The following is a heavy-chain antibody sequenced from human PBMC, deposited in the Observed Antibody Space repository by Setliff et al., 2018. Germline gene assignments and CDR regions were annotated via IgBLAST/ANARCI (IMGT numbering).Heavy chain of an antibody. J-gene: IGHJ6*03. CDR2: IYTSWST. Sequence: SETLSLTCTVSGGSMNSGSYYWSFIRQPAGKGLEWIGQIYTSWSTNYNPSLKSRGTMLVDTSKNQFSLKLSSVTAADTAVYFCARVTGFSYMDVWGKGTTVTVSS. V-gene: IGHV4-61*09. D-gene: IGHD3-3*01. CDR3: ARVTGFSYMDV. CDR1: GGSMNSGSYY.